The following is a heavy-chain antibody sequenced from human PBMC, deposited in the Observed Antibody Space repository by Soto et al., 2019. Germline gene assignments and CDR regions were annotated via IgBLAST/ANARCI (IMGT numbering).Heavy chain of an antibody. CDR3: ARGVENIVVVLDVFGYYGMDV. Sequence: ASVKVSCKASGYSFTSYAIYWVRQAPGQRLEWMGWINAGNGNTKYSQKLQGRVTFTGDTSASTAHMELSSLRSEDTAVYFCARGVENIVVVLDVFGYYGMDVWGQGTKVT. V-gene: IGHV1-3*01. CDR2: INAGNGNT. J-gene: IGHJ6*02. D-gene: IGHD2-2*01. CDR1: GYSFTSYA.